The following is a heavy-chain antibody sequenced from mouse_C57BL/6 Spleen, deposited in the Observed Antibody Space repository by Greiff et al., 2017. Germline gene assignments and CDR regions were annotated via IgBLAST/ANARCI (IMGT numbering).Heavy chain of an antibody. J-gene: IGHJ1*03. CDR1: GFNIKNTY. Sequence: VQLQQSVAELVRPGASVKLSCTASGFNIKNTYMPWVKQRPEQGLEWIGRIDPANGNTKYAPKFQGKATITADTSPNTAYLQLSSLASEDPAIYYCANWGGWYFDVWGTGTTVTVSS. D-gene: IGHD4-1*02. CDR2: IDPANGNT. V-gene: IGHV14-3*01. CDR3: ANWGGWYFDV.